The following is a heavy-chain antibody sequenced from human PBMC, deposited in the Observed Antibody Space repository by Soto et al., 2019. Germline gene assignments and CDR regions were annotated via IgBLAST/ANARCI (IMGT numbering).Heavy chain of an antibody. CDR1: RFIFSDYA. CDR2: IGGGNTDR. D-gene: IGHD1-26*01. V-gene: IGHV3-23*01. J-gene: IGHJ5*01. CDR3: AKDAVSYNGKWDWFDS. Sequence: DVQLLKSGGGLVQPGGSLTLSCAASRFIFSDYAMNGVRQAPGKGLEWVSSIGGGNTDRYYADSVKGRFIISRDNSKNTMYLQMNSLRDDDTAVYYCAKDAVSYNGKWDWFDSWGQGTLVTVSS.